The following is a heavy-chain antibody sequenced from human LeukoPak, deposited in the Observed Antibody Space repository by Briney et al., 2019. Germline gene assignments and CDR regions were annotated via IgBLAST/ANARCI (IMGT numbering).Heavy chain of an antibody. J-gene: IGHJ1*01. CDR1: GFAFSAYS. CDR2: ISYDGSNK. V-gene: IGHV3-30*18. CDR3: AKDRPHDLEWLGGYSRH. D-gene: IGHD3-10*01. Sequence: RSLLHSGTRSGFAFSAYSTHCVPQAPGKGLEWVAAISYDGSNKFYADSVKGRFTISRDNSKNTLYLQMNSLRAEVTAVYYCAKDRPHDLEWLGGYSRHWRQGTLVTVSS.